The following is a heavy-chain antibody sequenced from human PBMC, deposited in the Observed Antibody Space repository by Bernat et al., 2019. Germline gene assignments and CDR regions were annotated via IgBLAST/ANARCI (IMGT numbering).Heavy chain of an antibody. CDR2: IYHSGST. Sequence: QLQLQESGSGLVKPSQTLSLTCAVSGGSISSGGYSWSWIRQPPGKGLEWIGYIYHSGSTYYNPSLKSRVTISVDRSKNQFSLKLSSVTAADTAVYYCARDVEVGGSFESGPTPANFDYWGQGTLVTVSS. V-gene: IGHV4-30-2*01. CDR3: ARDVEVGGSFESGPTPANFDY. CDR1: GGSISSGGYS. D-gene: IGHD1-26*01. J-gene: IGHJ4*02.